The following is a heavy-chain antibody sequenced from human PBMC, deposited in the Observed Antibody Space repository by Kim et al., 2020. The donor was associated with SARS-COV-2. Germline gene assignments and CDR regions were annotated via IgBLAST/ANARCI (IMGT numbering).Heavy chain of an antibody. CDR2: INTNTGNP. CDR3: ARGGCSSASCHFDY. V-gene: IGHV7-4-1*02. Sequence: ASVKVSCKASGYTFTSYTMNWVRQAPGQGLEWMGWINTNTGNPTYARGFTGRFVFSLDTSVSTAYLQISSLKAEDTAVYYCARGGCSSASCHFDYWGQGTLVTVSP. D-gene: IGHD2-2*01. CDR1: GYTFTSYT. J-gene: IGHJ4*02.